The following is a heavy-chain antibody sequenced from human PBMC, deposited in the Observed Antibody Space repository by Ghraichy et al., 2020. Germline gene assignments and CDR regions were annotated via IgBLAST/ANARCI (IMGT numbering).Heavy chain of an antibody. D-gene: IGHD3-3*01. V-gene: IGHV3-53*01. J-gene: IGHJ3*02. CDR3: VSDFWSGDAFDI. Sequence: GGSLRLSCVDSGFTVRRNYMSWVRQSPGKGLEWVSVIFNGGSTYYADSVKGRFTISRDTSKNTLYLHLSSLRVEDTAMYYCVSDFWSGDAFDIWGQGTMVAVSS. CDR2: IFNGGST. CDR1: GFTVRRNY.